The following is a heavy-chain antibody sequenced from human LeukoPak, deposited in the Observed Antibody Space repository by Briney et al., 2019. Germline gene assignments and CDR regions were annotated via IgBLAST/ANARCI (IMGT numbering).Heavy chain of an antibody. J-gene: IGHJ6*03. Sequence: PGGSLRLSCAASGFTVSSNYMSWVRQAPGKGLEGAPVFYSGGSTYYADSVKGRFTISRDSSKNTLYLQMNSLRAEDTAVYYCARDGPRLPDGYFYYMDVWGKGTTVSVSS. CDR3: ARDGPRLPDGYFYYMDV. CDR2: FYSGGST. V-gene: IGHV3-53*01. CDR1: GFTVSSNY. D-gene: IGHD1-14*01.